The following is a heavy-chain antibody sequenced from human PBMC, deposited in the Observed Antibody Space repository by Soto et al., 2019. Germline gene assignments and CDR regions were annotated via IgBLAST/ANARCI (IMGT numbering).Heavy chain of an antibody. D-gene: IGHD5-12*01. V-gene: IGHV1-69*12. J-gene: IGHJ4*02. CDR3: VRVVAIPGYPDN. Sequence: QVQLVQSGAEVRQPASSVKVSCKTSGGTFSSYAISWVRQAPGQGLAWMGGIVPIVDTSTYAQKFQGRVTITADESTSTAYMELSSLRSDDTAVYYCVRVVAIPGYPDNWGQGTLVTVSS. CDR1: GGTFSSYA. CDR2: IVPIVDTS.